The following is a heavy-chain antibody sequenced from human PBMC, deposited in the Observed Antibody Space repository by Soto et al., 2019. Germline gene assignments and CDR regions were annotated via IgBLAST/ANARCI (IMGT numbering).Heavy chain of an antibody. D-gene: IGHD6-19*01. Sequence: PGGSLRLSCAASGFTFSSYGMHWVRQAPGKGLEWVAVISYDGSNKYYADSVKGRFTISRDNSKNTLYLQMNSLRAEDTAVYYCAKDLGIAVEDWYFDLWGRGTLVTVSS. CDR2: ISYDGSNK. CDR3: AKDLGIAVEDWYFDL. CDR1: GFTFSSYG. J-gene: IGHJ2*01. V-gene: IGHV3-30*18.